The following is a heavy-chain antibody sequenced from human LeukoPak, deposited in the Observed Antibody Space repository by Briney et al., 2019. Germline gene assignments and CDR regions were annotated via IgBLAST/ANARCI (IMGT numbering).Heavy chain of an antibody. CDR2: ISNSGSSV. V-gene: IGHV3-11*01. Sequence: TAGGSLRLSCAASGFTSSDYYMTWIRQAPGKGLEWLSYISNSGSSVFYADSVMGRFTVSRDNAKRSLYLQIKSLRDDDTAVYHCALGTINKDYYFGMDVWGQGTTVTVSS. CDR3: ALGTINKDYYFGMDV. CDR1: GFTSSDYY. J-gene: IGHJ6*02. D-gene: IGHD2-8*01.